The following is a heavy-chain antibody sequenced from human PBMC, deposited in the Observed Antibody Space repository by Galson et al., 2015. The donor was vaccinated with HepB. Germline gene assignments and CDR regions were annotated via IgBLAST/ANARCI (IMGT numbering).Heavy chain of an antibody. V-gene: IGHV3-43*01. CDR1: GFNFDAFT. D-gene: IGHD3-9*01. J-gene: IGHJ6*02. Sequence: SLRLSCAASGFNFDAFTMHWVRQAPGKGLEWVSLISWDGARTYCADSMKGRFTISSDNNKNSLFLHMSSLRTGDTALYYCAKDVNPRLRYFDRIETSSYYGVDVWGHGTTVTVSS. CDR3: AKDVNPRLRYFDRIETSSYYGVDV. CDR2: ISWDGART.